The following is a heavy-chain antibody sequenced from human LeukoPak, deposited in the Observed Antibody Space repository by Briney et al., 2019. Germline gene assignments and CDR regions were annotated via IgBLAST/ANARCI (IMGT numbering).Heavy chain of an antibody. Sequence: ASVKVSCKASGYTFTSYYMHWVRQAPGQGLEWMGIINPSGGSTSYAQKFQGRVTMTRDTSTSTVYMELSSLRSEDTAVYYCARYSGSYYDFGYYFDYWGQGTLVTVSS. D-gene: IGHD1-26*01. CDR2: INPSGGST. J-gene: IGHJ4*02. V-gene: IGHV1-46*01. CDR1: GYTFTSYY. CDR3: ARYSGSYYDFGYYFDY.